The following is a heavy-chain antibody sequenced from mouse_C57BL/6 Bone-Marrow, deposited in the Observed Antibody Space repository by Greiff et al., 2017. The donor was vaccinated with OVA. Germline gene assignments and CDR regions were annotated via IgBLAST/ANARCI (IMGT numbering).Heavy chain of an antibody. J-gene: IGHJ1*03. D-gene: IGHD2-2*01. CDR3: ARREEGYHWYCDV. Sequence: QVHVKQPGAELVKPGASVKMSCKASGYTFTSYWITWVKQRPGQGLEWIGDIYPGSGSTNYNEKFKSKATLTVDTSSSTAYMQLSSLTSEDSAVYYCARREEGYHWYCDVWGTGTTVTVSS. V-gene: IGHV1-55*01. CDR1: GYTFTSYW. CDR2: IYPGSGST.